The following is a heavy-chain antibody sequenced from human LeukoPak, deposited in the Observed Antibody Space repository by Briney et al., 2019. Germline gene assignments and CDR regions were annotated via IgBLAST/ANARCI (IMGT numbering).Heavy chain of an antibody. CDR2: ISAYNGNT. V-gene: IGHV1-18*01. Sequence: ASVKVSCKASGYTFTSYGISWVRQAPGQGLEWMGWISAYNGNTNSAQKLQGRVTMTTDTSTSTAYMELRNLRSDDTAVYYCARIAYCGGDCYTTYFDYWGQGTLVTVSS. J-gene: IGHJ4*02. CDR1: GYTFTSYG. D-gene: IGHD2-21*01. CDR3: ARIAYCGGDCYTTYFDY.